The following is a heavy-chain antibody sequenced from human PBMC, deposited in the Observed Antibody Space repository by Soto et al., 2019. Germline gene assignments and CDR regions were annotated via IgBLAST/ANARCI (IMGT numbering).Heavy chain of an antibody. CDR3: AKHAAAAAPDY. Sequence: GSLILSCTASGFTFSSYAMSWVRQAPGKGLEWVSLISASGGGTYYADSVKGRFTISRDNSKNTLYLQMNSLRAEDTAVYYCAKHAAAAAPDYWGQGTQVTVSS. J-gene: IGHJ4*02. V-gene: IGHV3-23*01. CDR1: GFTFSSYA. CDR2: ISASGGGT. D-gene: IGHD6-13*01.